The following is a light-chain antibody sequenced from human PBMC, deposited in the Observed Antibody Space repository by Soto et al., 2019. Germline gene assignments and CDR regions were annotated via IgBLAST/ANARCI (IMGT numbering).Light chain of an antibody. J-gene: IGLJ2*01. CDR1: TGAVTTNNY. CDR2: STT. V-gene: IGLV7-43*01. Sequence: QAVVTQEPSVTVSPGGTGTLTCASSTGAVTTNNYPNWVQQKPGQAPWPLIYSTTSKHSWTPARFSGSLFGGKATLTLSGVQPEDEAVYYCLLYHGDVQVFGGGTKLTVL. CDR3: LLYHGDVQV.